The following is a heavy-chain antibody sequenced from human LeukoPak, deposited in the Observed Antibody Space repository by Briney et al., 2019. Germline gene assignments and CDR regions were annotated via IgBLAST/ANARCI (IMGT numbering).Heavy chain of an antibody. D-gene: IGHD1-26*01. CDR3: ARDTTRDNWFDP. CDR1: GYTFTGYY. Sequence: ASVKVPCKASGYTFTGYYMHWVRQAPGQGLEWMGWINPNSGGTNYAQKFQGRVTMTRDTSISTAYMELSGLRSDDTAVYYCARDTTRDNWFDPWGQGTLVTVSS. V-gene: IGHV1-2*02. J-gene: IGHJ5*02. CDR2: INPNSGGT.